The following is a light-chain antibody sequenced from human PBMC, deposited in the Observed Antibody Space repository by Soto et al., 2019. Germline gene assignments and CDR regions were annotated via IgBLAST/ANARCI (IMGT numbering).Light chain of an antibody. V-gene: IGKV4-1*01. CDR1: QSVLYSSNNKNY. CDR2: WAS. Sequence: DIVMTQSPDSLAVSLGERATINCKSSQSVLYSSNNKNYLTWYQQKPGQPPKLLIYWASTRESGVPDRSSGSGSGTDFTLTISSLQAEDVALYYCQQYYSSPWTFGQGTKVEIK. CDR3: QQYYSSPWT. J-gene: IGKJ1*01.